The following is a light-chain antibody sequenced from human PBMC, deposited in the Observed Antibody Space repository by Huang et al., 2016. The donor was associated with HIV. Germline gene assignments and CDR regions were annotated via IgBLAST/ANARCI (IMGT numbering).Light chain of an antibody. V-gene: IGKV3-20*01. CDR3: QQYDSSPWT. CDR2: GAS. CDR1: QSVSSTY. J-gene: IGKJ1*01. Sequence: EIVLTQSPGTLSLSPGERATLSCRASQSVSSTYLAWYQQKPGQSPRLLFYGASSRATGIPDRFSGSWSGTDFTLTISRLEPEDLAVYYCQQYDSSPWTFGQGTKVDI.